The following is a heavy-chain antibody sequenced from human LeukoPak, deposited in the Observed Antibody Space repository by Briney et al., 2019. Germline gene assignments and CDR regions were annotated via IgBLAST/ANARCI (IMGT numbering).Heavy chain of an antibody. CDR3: ARWTSSFDY. D-gene: IGHD3/OR15-3a*01. Sequence: GGSLRLSCAASGYTFTSYYMHWVRQAPGQGLEWMGIINPSGGSTSYAQKFQGRVTMTRDTSTSTVYMELSSLRSEDTAVYYCARWTSSFDYWGQGTLVTVSS. J-gene: IGHJ4*02. V-gene: IGHV1-46*01. CDR2: INPSGGST. CDR1: GYTFTSYY.